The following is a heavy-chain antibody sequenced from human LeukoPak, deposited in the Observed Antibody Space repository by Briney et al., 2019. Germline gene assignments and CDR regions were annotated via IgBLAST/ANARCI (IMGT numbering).Heavy chain of an antibody. D-gene: IGHD5-12*01. V-gene: IGHV1-8*01. CDR3: ARAKDIAGGPDY. J-gene: IGHJ4*02. CDR1: GYTFTSYD. Sequence: ASVKVSCKASGYTFTSYDINWVRQATGQGLEWMGWMNPNSGNTGYAQKFQGRVTMTRNTSISTAYMELSSLGSEDTAVYYCARAKDIAGGPDYWGQGTLVTVSS. CDR2: MNPNSGNT.